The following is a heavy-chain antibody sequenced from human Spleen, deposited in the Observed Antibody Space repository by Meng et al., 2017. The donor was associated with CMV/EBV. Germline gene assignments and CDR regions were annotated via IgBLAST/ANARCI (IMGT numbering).Heavy chain of an antibody. J-gene: IGHJ4*02. Sequence: GTGLGTLSGTLCLTCRCSCASISSSCLWSWARQPPGKGLEWIGEVYHRGDTTYNPSLKSRVVISIDRSKNQFSLNLSSVTAADTAVYFCGRDEGRQLINHWGQGTLVTVSS. CDR1: CASISSSCL. V-gene: IGHV4-4*02. D-gene: IGHD1-1*01. CDR2: VYHRGDT. CDR3: GRDEGRQLINH.